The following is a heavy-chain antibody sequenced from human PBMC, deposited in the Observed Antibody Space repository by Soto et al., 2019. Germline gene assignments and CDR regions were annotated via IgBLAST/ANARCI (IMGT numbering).Heavy chain of an antibody. CDR3: ARAPSGYSYYFDY. J-gene: IGHJ4*02. V-gene: IGHV4-59*01. CDR1: GGSLRRYY. D-gene: IGHD3-22*01. CDR2: IYYSGST. Sequence: SGTLSLTRTFSGGSLRRYYRRWVRQPPGKDLEWIGYIYYSGSTNYNPSLKSRVTMLVDTSKKQFSLKLTSVTAADTAVYYCARAPSGYSYYFDYWGQGTLVTVSS.